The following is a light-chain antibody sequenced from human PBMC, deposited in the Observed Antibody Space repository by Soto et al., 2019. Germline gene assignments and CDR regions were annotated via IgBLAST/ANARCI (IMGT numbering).Light chain of an antibody. CDR3: QAWDISTV. V-gene: IGLV3-1*01. Sequence: SYELTQPPSVSVSPGQTASITCSGDKLGEKYVCWYQKKPGQSPVLVIYQDYRRPSGIPERFSGSNSGNTATLTIRGTQAMDEADYFCQAWDISTVFGGGTKVTVL. CDR1: KLGEKY. CDR2: QDY. J-gene: IGLJ2*01.